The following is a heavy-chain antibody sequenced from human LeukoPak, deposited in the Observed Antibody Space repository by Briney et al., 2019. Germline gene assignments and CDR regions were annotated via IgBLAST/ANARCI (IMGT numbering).Heavy chain of an antibody. V-gene: IGHV4-59*01. CDR1: VDSISSTF. CDR2: IYGSGRN. CDR3: VRESYSRYFDY. Sequence: SETLSLTCTVSVDSISSTFWSWMRQSPGKGLEWIGYIYGSGRNRYNPSLKSRFTISEDTSKNQFALKLSSVTAADTAVYYCVRESYSRYFDYWGQGSLVTVSS. J-gene: IGHJ4*02. D-gene: IGHD4-11*01.